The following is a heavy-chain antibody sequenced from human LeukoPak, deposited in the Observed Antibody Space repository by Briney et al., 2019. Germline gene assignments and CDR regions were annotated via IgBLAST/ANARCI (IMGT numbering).Heavy chain of an antibody. Sequence: PSQTLSLTCTVSNGSISSDTYFWSWIRQPPGKGLEWIGYIYYSGSTNYNPSLKSRVTISVDTSKNQFSLKLSSVTAADTAVYYCARAFRDYYDSSGYYYDFDYWGQGTLVTVSS. J-gene: IGHJ4*02. CDR2: IYYSGST. CDR3: ARAFRDYYDSSGYYYDFDY. V-gene: IGHV4-61*01. D-gene: IGHD3-22*01. CDR1: NGSISSDTYF.